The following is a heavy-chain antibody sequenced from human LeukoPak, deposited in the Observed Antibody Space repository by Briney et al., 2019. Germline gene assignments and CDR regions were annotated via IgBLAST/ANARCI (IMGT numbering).Heavy chain of an antibody. Sequence: SETLSLTCTVSGGSISSSDYYWSWIRQPPGKGLEWIGYIYYSGSTYYNPSLKSRVTISVDTSKNQFSLKLSSVTAADTAVYYCARFYCSSTSCYAYFDYWGQGTLVTVSS. V-gene: IGHV4-30-4*01. D-gene: IGHD2-2*01. J-gene: IGHJ4*02. CDR1: GGSISSSDYY. CDR3: ARFYCSSTSCYAYFDY. CDR2: IYYSGST.